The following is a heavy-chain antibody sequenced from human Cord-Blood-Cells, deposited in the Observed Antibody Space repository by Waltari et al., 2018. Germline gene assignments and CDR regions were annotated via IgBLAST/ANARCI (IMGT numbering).Heavy chain of an antibody. CDR2: IYWNDDK. CDR3: AHRRSYYGSGSYYNSYYYFDY. J-gene: IGHJ4*02. D-gene: IGHD3-10*01. V-gene: IGHV2-5*01. CDR1: GFSLSTSGVG. Sequence: QITLKESGPTLVKPTQTLTLTCTFSGFSLSTSGVGVGWLRQPPGTALEWLALIYWNDDKRYSPSLKSRLTITKDTSKNQVVLTMTNMDPVDTATYYCAHRRSYYGSGSYYNSYYYFDYWGQGTLVTVSS.